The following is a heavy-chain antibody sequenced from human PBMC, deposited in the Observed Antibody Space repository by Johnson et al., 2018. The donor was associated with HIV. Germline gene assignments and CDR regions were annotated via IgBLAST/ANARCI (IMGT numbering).Heavy chain of an antibody. Sequence: QVQLVESGGGLVQSGGSLRLSCAASGFTFSSYAMHWVRQAPGKGLEWVAVISYDGSNKYYADSVKGRFTISRDNSKNTLYLQMNSLRAEDTAVYYWASVLAEAAMGAFDIWGQGTMVTVSS. J-gene: IGHJ3*02. CDR3: ASVLAEAAMGAFDI. CDR1: GFTFSSYA. CDR2: ISYDGSNK. V-gene: IGHV3-30*04. D-gene: IGHD6-13*01.